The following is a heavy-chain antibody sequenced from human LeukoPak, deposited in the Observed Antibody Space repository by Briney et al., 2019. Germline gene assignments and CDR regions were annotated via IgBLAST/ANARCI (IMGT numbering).Heavy chain of an antibody. J-gene: IGHJ3*01. CDR3: AGVRAGANRAFDV. CDR1: GFTFSRYW. D-gene: IGHD4/OR15-4a*01. V-gene: IGHV3-74*01. CDR2: IDPDDSGS. Sequence: GGSLRLSCAASGFTFSRYWMHWVRQAPGEGLVWVSRIDPDDSGSSYADPVKGRFTISRDNAKNTLWLQMNSLRADDTAVYYCAGVRAGANRAFDVWGQGTVVAVSS.